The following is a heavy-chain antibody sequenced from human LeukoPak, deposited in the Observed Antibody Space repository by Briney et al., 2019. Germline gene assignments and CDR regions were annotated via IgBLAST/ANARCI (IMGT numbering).Heavy chain of an antibody. CDR1: GFTFSSYA. Sequence: PGGSLRLACAASGFTFSSYAMHWVRQAPGKGLEWVAVISYDGSNKYYADSVKGRFTISRDNSKNTLYLQMNSLRAEDTAVYYCARGAVAGNFDLWGRGTLVTVSS. CDR2: ISYDGSNK. V-gene: IGHV3-30-3*01. D-gene: IGHD6-19*01. J-gene: IGHJ2*01. CDR3: ARGAVAGNFDL.